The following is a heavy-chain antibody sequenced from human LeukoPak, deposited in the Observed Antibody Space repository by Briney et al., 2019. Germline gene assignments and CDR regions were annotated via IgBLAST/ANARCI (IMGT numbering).Heavy chain of an antibody. CDR3: ARDSYDILTGLGGSAFDI. CDR2: ISYDGSNK. V-gene: IGHV3-30-3*01. CDR1: GFTFSSYA. Sequence: GRSLRLSCAASGFTFSSYAMHWVRQAPGKGLEWVAVISYDGSNKYYADSVKGRFTISRDNSKNTLYLQMNSLRAEDTAVYYCARDSYDILTGLGGSAFDIWGQGTMVTVSS. J-gene: IGHJ3*02. D-gene: IGHD3-9*01.